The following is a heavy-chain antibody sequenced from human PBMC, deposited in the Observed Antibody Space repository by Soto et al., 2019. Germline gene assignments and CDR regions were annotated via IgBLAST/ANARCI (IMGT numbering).Heavy chain of an antibody. CDR1: GFTFDDYA. J-gene: IGHJ4*02. CDR2: ISWNSGSI. V-gene: IGHV3-9*01. CDR3: AKDIGGWQWRQIYFDY. Sequence: GGSLRLSCAASGFTFDDYAMHWVRQAPGKGLEWVSGISWNSGSIGYADSVKGRFTISRDNAKNSLYLQMNSLRAEDTALYYCAKDIGGWQWRQIYFDYWGQGTLVTVSS. D-gene: IGHD6-19*01.